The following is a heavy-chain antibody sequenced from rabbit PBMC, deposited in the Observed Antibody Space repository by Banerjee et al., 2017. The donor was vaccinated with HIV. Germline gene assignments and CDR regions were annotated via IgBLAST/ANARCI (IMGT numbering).Heavy chain of an antibody. J-gene: IGHJ4*01. CDR1: GFSFNNNYY. D-gene: IGHD6-1*01. CDR2: IYAAVSGST. CDR3: ARTPNTGAGYAYAYNL. Sequence: QEQLEESGGDLVKPGASLTLTCTASGFSFNNNYYMCWVRQAPGKGLEWIACIYAAVSGSTYYATWAKGRFTISETSSTTVTLQMTSLTAADTATYFCARTPNTGAGYAYAYNLWGPGTWSPS. V-gene: IGHV1S45*01.